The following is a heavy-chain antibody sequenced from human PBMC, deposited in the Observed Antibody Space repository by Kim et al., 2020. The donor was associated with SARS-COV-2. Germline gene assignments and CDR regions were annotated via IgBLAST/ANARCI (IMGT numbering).Heavy chain of an antibody. CDR3: ARDRPSWAAAGILDY. D-gene: IGHD6-13*01. Sequence: GGSLRLSCAASGFTFSSYAMHWVRQAPGKGLEWVAVISYDGSNKYYADSVKGRFTISRDNSKNTLYLQMNSLRAEDTAVYYCARDRPSWAAAGILDYWGQGTLVTVSS. V-gene: IGHV3-30*04. CDR2: ISYDGSNK. J-gene: IGHJ4*02. CDR1: GFTFSSYA.